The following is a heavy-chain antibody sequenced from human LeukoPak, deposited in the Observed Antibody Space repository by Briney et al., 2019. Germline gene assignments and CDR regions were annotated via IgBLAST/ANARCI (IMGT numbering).Heavy chain of an antibody. Sequence: GGSLRLSCAASGFTFSSYSMNWVRQAPGKGLEWVSSISSSSSYIYYADSVKGRFTISRVNAKNSLYLQMNSLRAEDTAVYYCARPLAVSRYDAFDIWGQGTMVTVSS. CDR3: ARPLAVSRYDAFDI. CDR1: GFTFSSYS. V-gene: IGHV3-21*01. CDR2: ISSSSSYI. J-gene: IGHJ3*02. D-gene: IGHD2-8*02.